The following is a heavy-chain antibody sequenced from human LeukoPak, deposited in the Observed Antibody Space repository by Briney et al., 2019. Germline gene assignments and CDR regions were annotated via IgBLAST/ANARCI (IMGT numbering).Heavy chain of an antibody. J-gene: IGHJ3*02. CDR2: ISGSGGST. CDR1: GFTFSSYA. Sequence: PGGSLRLSRAASGFTFSSYAMSWVRQAPGKGLEWVSAISGSGGSTYYADSVKGRFTISRDNSKNTLYLQMNSLRAEDTAVYYCAKRDRIFDAFDIWGQGTMVTVSS. CDR3: AKRDRIFDAFDI. V-gene: IGHV3-23*01. D-gene: IGHD2-15*01.